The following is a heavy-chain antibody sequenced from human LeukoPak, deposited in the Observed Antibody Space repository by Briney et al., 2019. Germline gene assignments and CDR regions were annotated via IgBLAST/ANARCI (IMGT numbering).Heavy chain of an antibody. CDR2: IKQDGSEK. J-gene: IGHJ4*02. CDR3: ARSLSDYGDYGYY. CDR1: GFTFSSFW. D-gene: IGHD4-17*01. V-gene: IGHV3-7*01. Sequence: QPGGSLRLSCEASGFTFSSFWMSWVRQAPGKGLEWVANIKQDGSEKYYVDSVKGRFTISRDNAKNSLYLQMNSLRAEDTAVYYCARSLSDYGDYGYYWGQGTLVTVSS.